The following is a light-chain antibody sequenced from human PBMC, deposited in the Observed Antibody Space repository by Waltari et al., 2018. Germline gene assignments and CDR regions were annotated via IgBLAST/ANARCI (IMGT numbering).Light chain of an antibody. CDR3: VTWDESLNGPV. CDR2: NNE. CDR1: SSNIGSAT. V-gene: IGLV1-44*01. J-gene: IGLJ3*02. Sequence: QSVLTQPPSASGAPGQRVTISCSGSSSNIGSATVKWYQQLPGTAPKLLIYNNEQRPSGVPDRFSGSKSGTSASLAISGLQSEDEADYYCVTWDESLNGPVFGGGTKLTVL.